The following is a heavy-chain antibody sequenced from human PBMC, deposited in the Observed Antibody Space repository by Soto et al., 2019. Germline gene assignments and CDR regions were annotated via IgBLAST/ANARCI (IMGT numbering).Heavy chain of an antibody. CDR3: ARGVGSGSYYNQYNWFDP. Sequence: ASVKVSCKASGGTFSSYAISWVQQAPGQGLEWMGWISAYNGNTNYAQKLQGRVTMTTDTSTSTAYMELRSLRSDDTAVYYCARGVGSGSYYNQYNWFDPWGQGTLVTVSS. CDR2: ISAYNGNT. CDR1: GGTFSSYA. V-gene: IGHV1-18*01. D-gene: IGHD3-10*01. J-gene: IGHJ5*02.